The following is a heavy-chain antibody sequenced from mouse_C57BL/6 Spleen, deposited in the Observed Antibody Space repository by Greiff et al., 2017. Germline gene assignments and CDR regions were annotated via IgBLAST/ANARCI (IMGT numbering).Heavy chain of an antibody. J-gene: IGHJ2*01. V-gene: IGHV5-9-1*02. Sequence: EVKLMESGEGLVKPGGSLKLSCAASGFTFSSYAMSWVRQTPENRLEWVAYISSGGDYIYYADTVKGRFTISRDNARNTLYLQMSSLKSEDTAMYYCTRGAYDYDGYYFDYWGQGTTLTVSS. CDR1: GFTFSSYA. CDR3: TRGAYDYDGYYFDY. CDR2: ISSGGDYI. D-gene: IGHD2-4*01.